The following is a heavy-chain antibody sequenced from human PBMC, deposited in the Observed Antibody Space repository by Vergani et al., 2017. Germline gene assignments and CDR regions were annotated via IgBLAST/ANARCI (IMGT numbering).Heavy chain of an antibody. D-gene: IGHD3-10*01. Sequence: EVQLLESGGGLVQPGGSLRLSCAASRVTFNNYAMTWVRQAPGKGLEWGSSISGSGDNKYYADSVKGRFTVSRDNSKNTVYLRMSSLRVDDTAVYYCASQQWELYYWGQGTLVTVSS. CDR2: ISGSGDNK. J-gene: IGHJ4*02. CDR1: RVTFNNYA. CDR3: ASQQWELYY. V-gene: IGHV3-23*01.